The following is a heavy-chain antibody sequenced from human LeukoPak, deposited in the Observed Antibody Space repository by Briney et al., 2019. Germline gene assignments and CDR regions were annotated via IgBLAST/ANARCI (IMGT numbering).Heavy chain of an antibody. CDR2: MNPNSGNT. J-gene: IGHJ4*02. CDR1: GYTFTSYD. Sequence: ASVKVSCKAAGYTFTSYDINWVRQATGQGLEWMGWMNPNSGNTGYAQKFQGRVTMTRNTSISTAYMELSSLRSEDTAVYYCARSYKVKDNWNPYYWGQGTLVTVSS. D-gene: IGHD1-20*01. V-gene: IGHV1-8*01. CDR3: ARSYKVKDNWNPYY.